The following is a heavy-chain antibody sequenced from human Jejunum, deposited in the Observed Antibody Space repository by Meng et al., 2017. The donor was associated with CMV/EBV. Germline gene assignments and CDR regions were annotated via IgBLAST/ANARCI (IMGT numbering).Heavy chain of an antibody. CDR2: IYRGGST. D-gene: IGHD7-27*01. J-gene: IGHJ4*02. Sequence: ELTVGSNYMGWVRQVTGRGLGWVAGIYRGGSTYYADSVKGRFTISRDNVQNTLHLQMDTLRGDDTAVYYCAREHTGAAGNFYHDYWGQGTLVTVSS. V-gene: IGHV3-53*05. CDR1: ELTVGSNY. CDR3: AREHTGAAGNFYHDY.